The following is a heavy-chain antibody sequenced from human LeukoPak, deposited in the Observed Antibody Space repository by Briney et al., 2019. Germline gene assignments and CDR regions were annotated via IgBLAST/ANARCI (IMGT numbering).Heavy chain of an antibody. J-gene: IGHJ4*02. CDR3: AKEAQTEYYFDY. V-gene: IGHV3-30*18. Sequence: GGSLRLSCAASGFTFSSYGMHWVRQAPGKGLEWVAVISYDGSNKYYADSVKGRITISRDNSKNTLYLQMNSLRAEDTAVYYCAKEAQTEYYFDYWGQGTLVTVSS. D-gene: IGHD2-21*02. CDR2: ISYDGSNK. CDR1: GFTFSSYG.